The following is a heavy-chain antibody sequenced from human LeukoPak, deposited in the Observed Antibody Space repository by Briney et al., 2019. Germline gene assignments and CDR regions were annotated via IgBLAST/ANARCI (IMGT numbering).Heavy chain of an antibody. CDR3: ARDRSSWYLDY. D-gene: IGHD6-13*01. Sequence: GGSLRLSCGASGFTFRSYGMHWVRQAPGKGLEWVAVIWYDGSNKYYADSVKGRVTISRDNSKNTLYLQMNSLRAEDTAVYYCARDRSSWYLDYWGQGTLVTVSS. J-gene: IGHJ4*02. CDR1: GFTFRSYG. CDR2: IWYDGSNK. V-gene: IGHV3-33*01.